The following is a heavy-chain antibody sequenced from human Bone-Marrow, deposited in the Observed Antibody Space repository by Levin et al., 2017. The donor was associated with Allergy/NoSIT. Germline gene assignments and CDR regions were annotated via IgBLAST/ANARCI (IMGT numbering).Heavy chain of an antibody. CDR2: ISYDGSKR. J-gene: IGHJ4*02. CDR3: ANNNNYYNSNSPQPYFDY. CDR1: GFTFSSYG. Sequence: GGSLRLSCAASGFTFSSYGMQWARQAPGKGLEWVAVISYDGSKRDYVDSVKGRFTISRDNSKNTLYLQMNSLRAEDTAVYYCANNNNYYNSNSPQPYFDYWGQGGMVTVSS. V-gene: IGHV3-30*18. D-gene: IGHD3-22*01.